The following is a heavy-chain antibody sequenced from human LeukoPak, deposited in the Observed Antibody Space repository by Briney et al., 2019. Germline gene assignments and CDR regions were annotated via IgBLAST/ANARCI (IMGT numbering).Heavy chain of an antibody. D-gene: IGHD6-19*01. Sequence: ASVKVSCKASGYTFTGYYMHWVRQAPGQGPEWMGWINPNSGGTNYAQKFQGRVTMTRDTSISTAYMELSRLRSDDTAVYYCARDRDGKAVAANRGDYWGQGTLVTVSS. CDR3: ARDRDGKAVAANRGDY. CDR1: GYTFTGYY. CDR2: INPNSGGT. J-gene: IGHJ4*02. V-gene: IGHV1-2*02.